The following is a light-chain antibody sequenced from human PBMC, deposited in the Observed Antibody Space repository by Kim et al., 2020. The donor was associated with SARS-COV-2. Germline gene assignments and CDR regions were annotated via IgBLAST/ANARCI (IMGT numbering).Light chain of an antibody. Sequence: SAAVGDRVTITCRASQGIRNDLGWYQQKPGKAPKLLIYAASSLQSGVPSRFSGSGSGTDFTLISSLQPEDFATYYCLQDYNYPWTFGQGTKVDIK. J-gene: IGKJ1*01. V-gene: IGKV1-6*01. CDR3: LQDYNYPWT. CDR1: QGIRND. CDR2: AAS.